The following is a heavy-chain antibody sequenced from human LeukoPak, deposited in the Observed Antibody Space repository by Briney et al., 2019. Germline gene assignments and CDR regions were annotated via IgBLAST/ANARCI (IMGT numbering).Heavy chain of an antibody. V-gene: IGHV3-30*03. CDR1: GFTFSSYG. CDR2: ISYDGSNK. J-gene: IGHJ5*02. D-gene: IGHD1-20*01. Sequence: GGSLRLSCAASGFTFSSYGMHWVRQAPGKGLEWVAVISYDGSNKYYADSVKGRFTISRDNSKNTLYLQMNSLRAEDTAVYYCARGNWNDLTRFDPWGQGTLVTVSS. CDR3: ARGNWNDLTRFDP.